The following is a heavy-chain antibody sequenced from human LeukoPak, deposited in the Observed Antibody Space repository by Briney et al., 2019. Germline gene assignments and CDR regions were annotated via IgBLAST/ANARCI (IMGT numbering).Heavy chain of an antibody. CDR3: ARVSGSYSVGYFDY. D-gene: IGHD1-26*01. CDR1: GFTFSSYG. Sequence: GRSLRLSCAASGFTFSSYGMHWVRQAPGKGLEWVAVIWYDGSNKYYADSVKGRFTISRDNSKNTLYLQMNSLRAEDTAVYYCARVSGSYSVGYFDYWGQETLVTVSS. CDR2: IWYDGSNK. V-gene: IGHV3-33*01. J-gene: IGHJ4*02.